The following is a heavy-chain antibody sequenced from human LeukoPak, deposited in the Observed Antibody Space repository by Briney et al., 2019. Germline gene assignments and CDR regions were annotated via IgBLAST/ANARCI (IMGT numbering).Heavy chain of an antibody. J-gene: IGHJ3*02. CDR2: IYYSGST. CDR3: ARHASRSYYDFWSGYYSDAFDI. V-gene: IGHV4-39*01. D-gene: IGHD3-3*01. Sequence: SETLSLTCTVSGGSISSSSYSWGWIRQPPGKGLGWIGSIYYSGSTYYNPSLKSRVTISVDTSKNQFSLKLSSVTAADTAVYYCARHASRSYYDFWSGYYSDAFDIWGQGTMVTVSS. CDR1: GGSISSSSYS.